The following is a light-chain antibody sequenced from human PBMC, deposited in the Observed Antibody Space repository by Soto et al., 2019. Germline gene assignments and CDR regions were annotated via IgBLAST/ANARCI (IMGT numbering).Light chain of an antibody. CDR1: QGVRND. V-gene: IGKV1-6*01. CDR3: LQDYNYPRT. J-gene: IGKJ1*01. Sequence: AIQMTQSPSSLSASVGDRVTITCRASQGVRNDLGWYQEKPGKAPKLLIYAASTLQSGVPSRFSGSGSGTEFTLTINSLQPEDFATYYCLQDYNYPRTFGQGTKVEIK. CDR2: AAS.